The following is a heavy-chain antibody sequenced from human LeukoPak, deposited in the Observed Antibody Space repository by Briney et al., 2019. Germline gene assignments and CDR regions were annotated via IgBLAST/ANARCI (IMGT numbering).Heavy chain of an antibody. J-gene: IGHJ4*02. D-gene: IGHD5-12*01. CDR1: GFTFTTAW. CDR2: IKSKTDGGTT. Sequence: GGSLRLSCAASGFTFTTAWMTWVRQAPGKGLEWVGRIKSKTDGGTTDYAAPVKGRFTISRDDSKNTLYLQMNSLRAEDTAVYYCARGGGYGVGFDYWGQGTLVTVSS. V-gene: IGHV3-15*01. CDR3: ARGGGYGVGFDY.